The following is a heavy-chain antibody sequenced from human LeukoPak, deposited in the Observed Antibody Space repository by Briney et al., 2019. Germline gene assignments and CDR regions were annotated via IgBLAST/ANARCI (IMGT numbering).Heavy chain of an antibody. CDR3: ARDKGSGVFISHTDY. V-gene: IGHV3-23*01. Sequence: GGSLRLSCAASGFTFSNYAMSWVRQAPGKGLEWVSPISGSGGSTYYADSVKGRFTISRDNSKSTLYLQMNSLRAADTAVYSCARDKGSGVFISHTDYWGQGTLVTVSS. CDR1: GFTFSNYA. CDR2: ISGSGGST. J-gene: IGHJ4*02. D-gene: IGHD3-3*01.